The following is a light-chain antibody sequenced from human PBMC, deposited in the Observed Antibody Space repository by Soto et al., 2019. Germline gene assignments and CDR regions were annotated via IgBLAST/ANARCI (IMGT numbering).Light chain of an antibody. Sequence: QPVLTQPASVSGFPGQSITIPCTGTSSDIGGYNYVSWYLQHPGKAPQLMIYDVSARPSGVSNRFSGSKSGNTASLTISGLQAEDEADYYCTSYTSSVSRYVFGGGTKVTVL. CDR3: TSYTSSVSRYV. CDR1: SSDIGGYNY. V-gene: IGLV2-14*03. J-gene: IGLJ1*01. CDR2: DVS.